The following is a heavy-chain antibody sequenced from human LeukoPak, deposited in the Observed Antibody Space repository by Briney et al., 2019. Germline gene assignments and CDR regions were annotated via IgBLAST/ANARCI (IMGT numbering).Heavy chain of an antibody. D-gene: IGHD3-3*01. CDR3: ARASMAMPYYDFWSGYLTSASPDWFDP. CDR2: ISNNGGYT. Sequence: GGSLRLSCAASGFTFSSSAMSWVRQAPGKGLEWVSAISNNGGYTYYADSVKGRFTISRDNSKNTLYLQMNSLRAEDTAVYYCARASMAMPYYDFWSGYLTSASPDWFDPWGQGTLVTVSS. V-gene: IGHV3-23*01. J-gene: IGHJ5*02. CDR1: GFTFSSSA.